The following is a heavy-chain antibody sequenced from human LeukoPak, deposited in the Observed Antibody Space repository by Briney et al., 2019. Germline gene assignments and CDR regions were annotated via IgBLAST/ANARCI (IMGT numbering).Heavy chain of an antibody. CDR3: ARREVKAAPDDYYYYGMDV. Sequence: ASVNLSCKASAGTFSSYAISWVRQAPGQGLEWMGGIIPIFGTANYAQKFQGRVTITADESTSTAYMELSSLRSEDTAVYYCARREVKAAPDDYYYYGMDVWGKGTTVTVSS. CDR2: IIPIFGTA. CDR1: AGTFSSYA. J-gene: IGHJ6*04. D-gene: IGHD6-13*01. V-gene: IGHV1-69*13.